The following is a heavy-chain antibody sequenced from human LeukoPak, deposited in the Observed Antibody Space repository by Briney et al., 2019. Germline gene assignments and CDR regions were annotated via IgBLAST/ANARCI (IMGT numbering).Heavy chain of an antibody. V-gene: IGHV4-34*01. J-gene: IGHJ6*03. CDR3: ARSTAALYYYYYYMDV. D-gene: IGHD2-2*01. CDR2: INHSGST. CDR1: GGSFSGYY. Sequence: SETLSLTCAVYGGSFSGYYLSWIRQPPGKGLEWIGEINHSGSTNYNPSLKSRVTISVDTSKNQFSLKLSSVTAADTAVYYCARSTAALYYYYYYMDVWGKGTTVTVSS.